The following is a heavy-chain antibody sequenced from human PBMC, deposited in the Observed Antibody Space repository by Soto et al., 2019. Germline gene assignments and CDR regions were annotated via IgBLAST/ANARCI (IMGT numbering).Heavy chain of an antibody. CDR3: ARASAGGADFDY. V-gene: IGHV3-21*01. CDR2: ISSSSSYI. Sequence: GGSLRLSCAASGFTFSSYSMNWVRQAPGKGLEWVSSISSSSSYIYYADSVKGRFTISRDNAKNSLYLQMNSLRAEDTAVYYCARASAGGADFDYWGQGTLVTVSS. CDR1: GFTFSSYS. J-gene: IGHJ4*02.